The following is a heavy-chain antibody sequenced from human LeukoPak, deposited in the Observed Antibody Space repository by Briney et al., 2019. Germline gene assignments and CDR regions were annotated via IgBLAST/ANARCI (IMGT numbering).Heavy chain of an antibody. J-gene: IGHJ5*02. CDR2: IIQNGGEK. Sequence: GGSLRLSCAASGFTFSTYWMSWVRRAPGKGLEWVANIIQNGGEKDYVDSVKGRFTISRDNAKSSLYLQMNSLRAEDTAVYYCARIPAADGRFWFDPWGQGTRVTVSS. V-gene: IGHV3-7*01. D-gene: IGHD2-2*01. CDR3: ARIPAADGRFWFDP. CDR1: GFTFSTYW.